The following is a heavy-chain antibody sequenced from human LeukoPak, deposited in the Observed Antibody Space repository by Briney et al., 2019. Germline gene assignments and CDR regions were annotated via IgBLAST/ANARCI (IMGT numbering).Heavy chain of an antibody. CDR2: IKLDGTEK. J-gene: IGHJ4*02. Sequence: GGSLRLSCAASGFSFSTYWMSWVRQTPEKGLEFVANIKLDGTEKYYVDSAKGRFTISRDNAKNSLDLQMNSLRVEDTAVYYCARDLGLSGYDLLDYWGQGTMVTVSS. CDR3: ARDLGLSGYDLLDY. D-gene: IGHD5-12*01. CDR1: GFSFSTYW. V-gene: IGHV3-7*01.